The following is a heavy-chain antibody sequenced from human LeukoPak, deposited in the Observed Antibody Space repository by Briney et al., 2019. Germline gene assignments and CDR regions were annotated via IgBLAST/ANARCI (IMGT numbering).Heavy chain of an antibody. V-gene: IGHV3-48*03. CDR1: GFRFSSYE. CDR2: IGNTGRTI. D-gene: IGHD1-14*01. Sequence: GGSLRLSCAASGFRFSSYEMNWVRQAPGRGLEWVSYIGNTGRTIYYVDSVKGRFTVSRDNAKNSLYLQMNSLRAEDTAIYYCVRGDRYFFDYWGQGTLVTVPS. CDR3: VRGDRYFFDY. J-gene: IGHJ4*02.